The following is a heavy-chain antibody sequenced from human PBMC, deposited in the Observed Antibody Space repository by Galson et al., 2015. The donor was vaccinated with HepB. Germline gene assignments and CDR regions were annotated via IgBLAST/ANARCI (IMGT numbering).Heavy chain of an antibody. CDR2: ISGSGGST. CDR1: GFTFSSYA. D-gene: IGHD2-2*02. CDR3: AKDLRYCSSTSCYNLYYYYMDV. V-gene: IGHV3-23*01. J-gene: IGHJ6*03. Sequence: SLRLSCAASGFTFSSYAMSWVRQAPGKGLEWVSAISGSGGSTYYADSVKGRFTISRDNSKNTLYLQMNSLRAEDTAVYYCAKDLRYCSSTSCYNLYYYYMDVWGKGTTVTVSS.